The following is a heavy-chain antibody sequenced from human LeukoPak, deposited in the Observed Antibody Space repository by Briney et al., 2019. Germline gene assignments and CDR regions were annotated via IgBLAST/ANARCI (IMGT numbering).Heavy chain of an antibody. Sequence: ASVKVSCKASGYTFSDYYIHWVRQAPGQGLEWMGVNNPSGGRTTYAQKLQGRVTMTRDTSTSTAYMDLSSLRSDDTAVYYCSRELGGSYFDYWGQGTLVTVSS. CDR2: NNPSGGRT. J-gene: IGHJ4*02. CDR1: GYTFSDYY. V-gene: IGHV1-46*01. CDR3: SRELGGSYFDY. D-gene: IGHD1-26*01.